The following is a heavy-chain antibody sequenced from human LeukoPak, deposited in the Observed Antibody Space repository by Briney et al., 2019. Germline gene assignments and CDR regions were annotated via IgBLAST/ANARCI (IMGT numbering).Heavy chain of an antibody. CDR1: GFTFNNYA. V-gene: IGHV3-48*03. J-gene: IGHJ4*02. CDR2: IGSNGDDK. Sequence: PGGPLRLSCAVSGFTFNNYAINWVRQAPGKGLEWLSYIGSNGDDKLYADSVKGRFTISRDDAKNSVYLQMNILRDEDTALYYCARDLDGDEDFDYWGQGTLVTVSS. D-gene: IGHD5-24*01. CDR3: ARDLDGDEDFDY.